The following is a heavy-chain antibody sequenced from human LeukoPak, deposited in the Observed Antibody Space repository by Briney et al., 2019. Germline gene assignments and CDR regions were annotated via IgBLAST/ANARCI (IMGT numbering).Heavy chain of an antibody. Sequence: PSQTLSLTCTVSGGSISSGSYFWSWVRQPAGKGLEWIGRIYTSGSTNYNPSLKSRVTISLDTSKNQFSLKLSSVTAADTAVYYCAGGGIAAAAYNWFDPWGQGTLVTVSS. CDR2: IYTSGST. CDR1: GGSISSGSYF. J-gene: IGHJ5*02. V-gene: IGHV4-61*02. CDR3: AGGGIAAAAYNWFDP. D-gene: IGHD6-13*01.